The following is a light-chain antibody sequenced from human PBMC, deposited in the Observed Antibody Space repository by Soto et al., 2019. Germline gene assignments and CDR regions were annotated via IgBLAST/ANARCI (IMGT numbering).Light chain of an antibody. CDR3: SSFTSMSSLV. Sequence: QSVLTQPASVSGSPGQSITISCTGTSSDVGGYNYVSWYQQHPGKVPKLMIYEVSNRPSGVSNRFSGSKSGNTASLTISGLQAEDEADYYCSSFTSMSSLVFGGGTKLTVL. J-gene: IGLJ3*02. V-gene: IGLV2-14*01. CDR1: SSDVGGYNY. CDR2: EVS.